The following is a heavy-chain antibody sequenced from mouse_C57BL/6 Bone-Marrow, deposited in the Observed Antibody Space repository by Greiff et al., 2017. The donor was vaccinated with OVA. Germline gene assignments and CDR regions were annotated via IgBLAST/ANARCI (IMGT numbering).Heavy chain of an antibody. CDR1: GYTFTGYW. CDR2: ILPGSGST. V-gene: IGHV1-9*01. D-gene: IGHD2-1*01. CDR3: ASGNYPYYYAMDY. J-gene: IGHJ4*01. Sequence: QVQLQQSGAELMKPGASVKLSCKATGYTFTGYWIEWVKQRPGHGLEWIGEILPGSGSTNYNEKFKSKATLTVDTSSSTAYMQLSSLTSEDSAVYYCASGNYPYYYAMDYWGQGTSVTVSS.